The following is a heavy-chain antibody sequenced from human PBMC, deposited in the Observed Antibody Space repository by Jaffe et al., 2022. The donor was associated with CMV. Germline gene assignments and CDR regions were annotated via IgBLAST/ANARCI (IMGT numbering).Heavy chain of an antibody. J-gene: IGHJ4*02. Sequence: EVQLVESGGGLVQPGGSLRLSCAASGFTFSSYDMHWVRQATGKGLEWVSAIGTAGDTYYPGSVKGRFTISRENAKNSLYLQMNSLRAGDTAVYYCARGRGPYSSSWKSYQFDYWGQGTLVTVSS. V-gene: IGHV3-13*01. CDR1: GFTFSSYD. CDR3: ARGRGPYSSSWKSYQFDY. D-gene: IGHD6-13*01. CDR2: IGTAGDT.